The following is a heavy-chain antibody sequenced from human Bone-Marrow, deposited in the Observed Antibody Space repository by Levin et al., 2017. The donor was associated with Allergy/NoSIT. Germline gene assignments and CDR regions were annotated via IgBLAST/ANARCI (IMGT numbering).Heavy chain of an antibody. CDR3: AREMSGWPEFDY. D-gene: IGHD6-19*01. J-gene: IGHJ4*02. CDR1: GFTLSTYA. V-gene: IGHV1-3*01. Sequence: GESLKISCKASGFTLSTYATHWVRQAPGQRLEWLGWINGGNGNTRYSQNFEGRVTITRDTSANTAYMELSSLRSEDTAVYYCAREMSGWPEFDYWGQGTLVIVSS. CDR2: INGGNGNT.